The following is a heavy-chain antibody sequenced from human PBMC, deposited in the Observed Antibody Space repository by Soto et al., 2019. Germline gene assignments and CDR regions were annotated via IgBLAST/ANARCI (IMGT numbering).Heavy chain of an antibody. J-gene: IGHJ5*01. CDR1: GGYFSCHS. D-gene: IGHD3-22*01. CDR3: STRAYDTNGYYRFDP. V-gene: IGHV4-34*01. Sequence: PSETLCLTSAVYGGYFSCHSLTLLRQSPGKGLEWIGDINHSGRVNYSPSLKSRVTISLDTSKNQFSLTLSAVTAADTAMYYCSTRAYDTNGYYRFDPWGQGTLVTVSS. CDR2: INHSGRV.